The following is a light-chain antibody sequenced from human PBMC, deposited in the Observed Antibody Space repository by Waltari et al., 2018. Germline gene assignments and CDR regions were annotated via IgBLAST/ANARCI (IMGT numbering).Light chain of an antibody. CDR1: QSVSSN. CDR3: QQYNNWPWT. Sequence: ERGMTQSPATLSVSPGERATLSCRASQSVSSNLAWYQQKPGQAPRLLIYGASTRATGIPARFSGSGSGTEFTLTISSMQSEDFAVYSCQQYNNWPWTFGQGTNVEIK. V-gene: IGKV3-15*01. J-gene: IGKJ1*01. CDR2: GAS.